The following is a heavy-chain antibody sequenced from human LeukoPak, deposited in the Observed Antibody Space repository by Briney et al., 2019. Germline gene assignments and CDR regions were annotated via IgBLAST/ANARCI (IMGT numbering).Heavy chain of an antibody. CDR2: IKEDGSVT. V-gene: IGHV3-7*01. Sequence: PGGSLRLSCAAASGFSFSASWMKWVRQAPGKGLEWEASIKEDGSVTRYVDSVKGRFTISRDNAKNPLFLQMNGLRAEDTAVYYCARDSGYGTYDDWGQGTLVTVSS. CDR1: GFSFSASW. J-gene: IGHJ4*02. CDR3: ARDSGYGTYDD. D-gene: IGHD6-25*01.